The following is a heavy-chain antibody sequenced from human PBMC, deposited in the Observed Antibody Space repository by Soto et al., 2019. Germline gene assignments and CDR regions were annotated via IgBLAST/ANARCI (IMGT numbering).Heavy chain of an antibody. J-gene: IGHJ4*02. V-gene: IGHV3-33*01. D-gene: IGHD4-17*01. CDR1: GFTFISHG. CDR3: ARAPDYGGNYFDY. CDR2: IWYDGSNK. Sequence: QVQLVESGGGAVQPGRSLRLSCAASGFTFISHGMNWVRQAPGKGLEWVAVIWYDGSNKYYGDSVKGRFTISRDNSKNTVYLQMNSLRAEDTAVYYCARAPDYGGNYFDYWGQGTLVTVSS.